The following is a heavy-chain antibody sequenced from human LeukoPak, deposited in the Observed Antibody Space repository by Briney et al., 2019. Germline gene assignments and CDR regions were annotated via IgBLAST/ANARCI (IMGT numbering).Heavy chain of an antibody. V-gene: IGHV3-23*01. J-gene: IGHJ4*02. CDR3: AKPYGSGSYLLAYFDY. CDR1: GLTFSSYG. CDR2: ISGSGGST. Sequence: GGSPRLSCAASGLTFSSYGMSWVRQAPGKGLEWVSAISGSGGSTYYADSVKGRFTISRDNSKNTLYLQMNSLRAEDTAVYYCAKPYGSGSYLLAYFDYWGQGALVTVSS. D-gene: IGHD3-10*01.